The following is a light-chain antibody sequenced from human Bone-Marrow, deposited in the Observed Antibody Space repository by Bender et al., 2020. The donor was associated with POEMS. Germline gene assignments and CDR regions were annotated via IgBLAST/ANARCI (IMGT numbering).Light chain of an antibody. CDR3: CSYAGSNTGV. J-gene: IGLJ2*01. CDR1: SSDVGRYNL. Sequence: QSALTQPASVSGSPAQSITISCTGTSSDVGRYNLVSWYQQHPGKAPKLMIYEGTKRPSGVSDRFSGSKSGNTASLTISGLQAEDEADYYCCSYAGSNTGVFGGGTKLTVL. CDR2: EGT. V-gene: IGLV2-23*01.